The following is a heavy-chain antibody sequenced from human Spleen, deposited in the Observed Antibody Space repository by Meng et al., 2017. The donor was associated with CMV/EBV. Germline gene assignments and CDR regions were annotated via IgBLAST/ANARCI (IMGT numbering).Heavy chain of an antibody. CDR2: ISWNSGSI. CDR1: GFTFDDYA. CDR3: AKDYVYHSLFFFDS. V-gene: IGHV3-9*01. D-gene: IGHD3-16*01. J-gene: IGHJ4*02. Sequence: SLKISCAASGFTFDDYAMHWVRQAPGKGLEWVSGISWNSGSIGYADSVKGRFTISRDNAKNSLYLQMNSLRAEDSALYYCAKDYVYHSLFFFDSWGQGTLVTVSS.